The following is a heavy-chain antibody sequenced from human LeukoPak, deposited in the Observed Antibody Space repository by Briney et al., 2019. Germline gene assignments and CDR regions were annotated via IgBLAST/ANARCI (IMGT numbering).Heavy chain of an antibody. CDR1: GGSFSGYH. Sequence: SETLSLTCAVYGGSFSGYHWSWIRQPPGKGLEWIGEINHSGSTNYNPSLKSRVTISVDTSKDQFSLKLSSVTAADTAVHYCARAPDRFTTYCSGGSCYRGGYFDYWGQGTLVTVSS. V-gene: IGHV4-34*01. D-gene: IGHD2-15*01. CDR2: INHSGST. J-gene: IGHJ4*02. CDR3: ARAPDRFTTYCSGGSCYRGGYFDY.